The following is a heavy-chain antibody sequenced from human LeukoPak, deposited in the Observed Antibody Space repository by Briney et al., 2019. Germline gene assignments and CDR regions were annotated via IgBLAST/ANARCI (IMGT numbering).Heavy chain of an antibody. CDR1: GGSFSGYY. D-gene: IGHD1-26*01. Sequence: SETLSLTCAVYGGSFSGYYWSWIRQPPGKGLEWIGEINHSGSTNYHPSLKSRVTISVDTSKNQFSLKLSSVTAADTAVYYCASGGATPFDYWGQGTLVTVSS. J-gene: IGHJ4*02. V-gene: IGHV4-34*01. CDR2: INHSGST. CDR3: ASGGATPFDY.